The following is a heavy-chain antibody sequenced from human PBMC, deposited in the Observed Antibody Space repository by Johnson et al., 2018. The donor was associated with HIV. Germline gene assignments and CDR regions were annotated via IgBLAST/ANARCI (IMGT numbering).Heavy chain of an antibody. CDR3: ARTGRGVAGTPHAFDI. V-gene: IGHV3-30-3*01. J-gene: IGHJ3*02. CDR1: GFTFSSYA. Sequence: QLVESGGGVVPPGRSLRLSCAASGFTFSSYAMHWVRQAPGKGLEWVAVISYYGSNKYYADSVKGRFTISRDNSKNTLYLQMNSLRAEDTAVYYCARTGRGVAGTPHAFDIWGQGTMVTVSS. D-gene: IGHD6-19*01. CDR2: ISYYGSNK.